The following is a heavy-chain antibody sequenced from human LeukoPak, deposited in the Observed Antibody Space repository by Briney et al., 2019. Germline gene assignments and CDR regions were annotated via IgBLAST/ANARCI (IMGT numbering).Heavy chain of an antibody. Sequence: GGSLRLSCAASGLTFSSYAMHWVRQAPGKGLEWVAVISYDGSNKYYADSVKGRFTISRDNSKNTLYLQMNSLRAEDTAVYYCARDGGRYCSSTSCPGYYFDYWGQGTLVTVSS. CDR3: ARDGGRYCSSTSCPGYYFDY. CDR2: ISYDGSNK. D-gene: IGHD2-2*01. CDR1: GLTFSSYA. V-gene: IGHV3-30-3*01. J-gene: IGHJ4*02.